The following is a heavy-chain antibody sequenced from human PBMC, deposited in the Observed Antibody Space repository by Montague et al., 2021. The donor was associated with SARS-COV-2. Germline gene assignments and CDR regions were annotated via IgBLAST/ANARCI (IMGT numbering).Heavy chain of an antibody. CDR1: GGSISTGSYY. J-gene: IGHJ4*02. D-gene: IGHD4-11*01. V-gene: IGHV4-39*01. Sequence: SETLSLTCSFSGGSISTGSYYWGWIRQPPRKGLEWIGSIYYSGDTYYNPSLKSRVTISVDTSKNQFSLRLSSVTAADTAVYYCVRGGDYTDYGRVDYWGQGTRVIVSA. CDR2: IYYSGDT. CDR3: VRGGDYTDYGRVDY.